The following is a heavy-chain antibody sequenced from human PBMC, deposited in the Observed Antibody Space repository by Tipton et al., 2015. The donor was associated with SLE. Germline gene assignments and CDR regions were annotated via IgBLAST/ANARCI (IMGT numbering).Heavy chain of an antibody. CDR2: IYYSGST. D-gene: IGHD1-26*01. J-gene: IGHJ4*02. Sequence: TLSLTCTVSGGSISSYYWSWIRQPPGKGLEWIGYIYYSGSTNYNPSLMSRVTISVDTSKNQFSLKLSSVTAADTAVYYCARGGSRGFDYWGQGTLVTVSS. CDR1: GGSISSYY. V-gene: IGHV4-59*01. CDR3: ARGGSRGFDY.